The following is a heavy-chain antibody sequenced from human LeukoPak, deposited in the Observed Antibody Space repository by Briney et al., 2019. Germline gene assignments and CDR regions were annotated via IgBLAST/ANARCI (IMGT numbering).Heavy chain of an antibody. CDR1: GGSISSYY. CDR2: IYYSGST. CDR3: ARGPRWELLV. J-gene: IGHJ4*02. Sequence: SETLSLTCTVSGGSISSYYWSWIRQPPGKGLEWIGYIYYSGSTNYNPSLRSRVTISVDTSKNQFSLKLSSVTAADTAVYYCARGPRWELLVWGQGTLVTVSS. V-gene: IGHV4-59*01. D-gene: IGHD1-26*01.